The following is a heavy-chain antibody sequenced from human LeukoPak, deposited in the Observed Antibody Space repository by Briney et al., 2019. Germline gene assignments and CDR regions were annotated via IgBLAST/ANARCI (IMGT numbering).Heavy chain of an antibody. V-gene: IGHV1-18*01. Sequence: ASVKVSCKASGYTFTNYGISWVRQAPGQGLEWMGWISAYTGDTIYSKKFQGRVTMTTDTSTSTAYMELRSLRSDDTAVYYCARGWFGEFTRASFDYWGQGTLVTVSS. J-gene: IGHJ4*02. CDR1: GYTFTNYG. CDR2: ISAYTGDT. D-gene: IGHD3-10*01. CDR3: ARGWFGEFTRASFDY.